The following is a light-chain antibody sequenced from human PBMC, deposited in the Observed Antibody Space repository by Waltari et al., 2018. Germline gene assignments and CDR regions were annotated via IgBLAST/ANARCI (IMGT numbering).Light chain of an antibody. J-gene: IGLJ3*02. CDR3: SSHTSAGTV. V-gene: IGLV2-14*02. Sequence: QSALTQPASVSGSPGPSITISCSGTSSDVGCFNLVSWYQNHPGKAPNLMIYEGSNRPGVVSNLFSGSKSGNTASLTISGLQAEDEADYCCSSHTSAGTVFGGGTKLTVL. CDR2: EGS. CDR1: SSDVGCFNL.